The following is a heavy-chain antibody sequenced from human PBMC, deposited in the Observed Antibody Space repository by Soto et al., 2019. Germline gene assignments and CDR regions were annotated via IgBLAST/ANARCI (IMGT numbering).Heavy chain of an antibody. Sequence: SETLSLTCFVSGGSVTSHHWSWIRQTPGKGLEWIGNIYNNGRTNYNPSLKNRVTISIDTSKNQFSLHLSSVTTADTAMYFCARGHGIYVRFDSWGQGTLVTVSS. V-gene: IGHV4-59*02. J-gene: IGHJ4*02. D-gene: IGHD3-10*02. CDR1: GGSVTSHH. CDR3: ARGHGIYVRFDS. CDR2: IYNNGRT.